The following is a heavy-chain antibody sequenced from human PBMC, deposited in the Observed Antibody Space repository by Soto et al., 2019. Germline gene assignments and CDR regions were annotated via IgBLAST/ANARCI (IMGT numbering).Heavy chain of an antibody. CDR3: ARSIVVVTALDY. V-gene: IGHV1-3*01. CDR2: INASNGNT. D-gene: IGHD2-21*02. J-gene: IGHJ4*02. Sequence: ASVKVSCKASGYTFTSYYMHWVRQAPGQRLEWMGIINASNGNTKYAQNFQGRVTITRDTSTSTAYMELSSLRSEDTAVYYCARSIVVVTALDYWGQGTLVTVSS. CDR1: GYTFTSYY.